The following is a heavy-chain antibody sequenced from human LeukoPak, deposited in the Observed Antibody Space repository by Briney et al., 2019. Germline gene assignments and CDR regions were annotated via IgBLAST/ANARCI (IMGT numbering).Heavy chain of an antibody. Sequence: PGGSLRLSCAASGFTFSSYSMNWVGQAPGKGLEWVSSISSSSSYIYYADSVKGRFTISRDNAKNSLYLQMNSLRAEDTAVYYCARGVVATISPLDYWGQGTLVTVSS. CDR1: GFTFSSYS. D-gene: IGHD5-12*01. CDR2: ISSSSSYI. J-gene: IGHJ4*02. CDR3: ARGVVATISPLDY. V-gene: IGHV3-21*01.